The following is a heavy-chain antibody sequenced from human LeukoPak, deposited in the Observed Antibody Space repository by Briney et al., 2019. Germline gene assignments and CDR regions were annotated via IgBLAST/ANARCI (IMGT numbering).Heavy chain of an antibody. J-gene: IGHJ4*02. CDR1: GFTFSSYG. D-gene: IGHD3-22*01. V-gene: IGHV3-33*08. CDR3: AREGRYYDSSGYYYVDYFDY. CDR2: IWYDGSNK. Sequence: GGSLRLSCGASGFTFSSYGMHWVRQAPGKGLEWVAVIWYDGSNKYYADSVKGRFTISRDNSKNTLYLQTNSLRAEDTAVYYCAREGRYYDSSGYYYVDYFDYWGQGTLVTVSS.